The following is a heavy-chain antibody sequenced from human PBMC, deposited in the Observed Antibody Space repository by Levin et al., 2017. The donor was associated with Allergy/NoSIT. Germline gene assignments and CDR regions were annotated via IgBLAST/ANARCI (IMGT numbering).Heavy chain of an antibody. CDR1: GFTFGDYA. CDR2: IRSKAYGGTT. J-gene: IGHJ5*02. Sequence: GGSLRLSCTASGFTFGDYAMSWVRQAPGKGLEWVGFIRSKAYGGTTEYAASVKGRFTISRDDSKSIAYLQMNSLKTEDTAVYYCTSNTGYSSSWYDGNWFDPWGQGTLVTVSS. CDR3: TSNTGYSSSWYDGNWFDP. V-gene: IGHV3-49*04. D-gene: IGHD6-13*01.